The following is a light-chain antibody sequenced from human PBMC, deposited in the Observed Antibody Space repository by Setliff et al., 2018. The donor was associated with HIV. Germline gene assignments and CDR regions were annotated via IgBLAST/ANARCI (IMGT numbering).Light chain of an antibody. CDR3: SSYRGGSTLFV. Sequence: QSVLAQPASVSGSPGQSITISCTGTRSDVGAYNYVSWYQQHPGKAPKLMIYEVSNRPSGVFNRFSGSKSGNTASLTISGLQAEDEADYFCSSYRGGSTLFVLGPGTKVTVL. J-gene: IGLJ1*01. V-gene: IGLV2-14*01. CDR1: RSDVGAYNY. CDR2: EVS.